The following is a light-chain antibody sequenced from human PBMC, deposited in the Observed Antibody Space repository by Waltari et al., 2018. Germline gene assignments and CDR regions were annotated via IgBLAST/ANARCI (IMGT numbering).Light chain of an antibody. Sequence: AIRITQSPSSLSASTGDRVTITCRASQGISCYLAWYQQKPGKAPKLLIYGASTLQSGVPSRFSGSGSGTDFTLTISCLQSEDFATYYCQQYHNYPFFGGGTRVEIK. J-gene: IGKJ4*01. CDR1: QGISCY. CDR2: GAS. CDR3: QQYHNYPF. V-gene: IGKV1-8*01.